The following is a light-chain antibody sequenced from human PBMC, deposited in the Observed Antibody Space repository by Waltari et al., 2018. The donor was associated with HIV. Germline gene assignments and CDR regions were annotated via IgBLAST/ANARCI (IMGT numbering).Light chain of an antibody. Sequence: SYELTQPPSMSVSPGQTASLPCSGDKLGDKYVCWYQQKPGQSPVLVIYQNKKWPSGIPERFSGSNSGNTGTLTISGTQAVDEADYYCQAWDSSTRGLFGGGTKLTVL. CDR2: QNK. CDR1: KLGDKY. J-gene: IGLJ2*01. CDR3: QAWDSSTRGL. V-gene: IGLV3-1*01.